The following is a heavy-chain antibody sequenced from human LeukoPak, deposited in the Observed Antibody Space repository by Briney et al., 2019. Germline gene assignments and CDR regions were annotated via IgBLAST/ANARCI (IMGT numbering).Heavy chain of an antibody. V-gene: IGHV3-11*01. CDR3: ARTSVYANRWFDS. Sequence: PGGSLRLSCAASGFTFSDYYMSWIRQAPGKGLECVSYISSSGSTIYYADSVKGRFTISRDNAKNSLYLQMNSLRAEDTAVYYCARTSVYANRWFDSWGQGTLVTVSS. CDR2: ISSSGSTI. J-gene: IGHJ5*01. CDR1: GFTFSDYY. D-gene: IGHD2-8*01.